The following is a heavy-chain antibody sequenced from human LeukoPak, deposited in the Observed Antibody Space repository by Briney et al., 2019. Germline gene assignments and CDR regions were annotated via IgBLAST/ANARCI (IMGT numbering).Heavy chain of an antibody. Sequence: SETLSLTCTVSGGSISGYYWSWIRQPPGKGPEWIGYIYYSGSTNYNPSLKSRVTISVDTSKNQFSLKMNSVTAADTAVYYCARLASSGWSHCDYWGQGTLVAVSS. CDR3: ARLASSGWSHCDY. CDR1: GGSISGYY. D-gene: IGHD6-19*01. V-gene: IGHV4-59*08. J-gene: IGHJ4*02. CDR2: IYYSGST.